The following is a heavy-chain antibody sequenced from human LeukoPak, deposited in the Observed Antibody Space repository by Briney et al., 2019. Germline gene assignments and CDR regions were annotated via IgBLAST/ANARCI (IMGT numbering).Heavy chain of an antibody. CDR2: IRYDGSNK. J-gene: IGHJ3*01. V-gene: IGHV3-30*02. CDR1: GFTFSSYG. Sequence: GGSLRLSCAASGFTFSSYGTHWVRQAPGKGLEWVAFIRYDGSNKYYADSVKGRFTISRDNSKNTLYLQMNSLRAEDTAVYYCAKDGDYYDSSGSFISPWGQGTMVTVSS. D-gene: IGHD3-22*01. CDR3: AKDGDYYDSSGSFISP.